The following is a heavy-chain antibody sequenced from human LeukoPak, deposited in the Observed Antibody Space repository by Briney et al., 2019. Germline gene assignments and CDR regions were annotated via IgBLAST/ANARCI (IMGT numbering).Heavy chain of an antibody. CDR1: GFTFSNYA. CDR2: INGGGGNT. CDR3: AKDLFDSSSWHTFDY. J-gene: IGHJ4*02. Sequence: PGGSLRLSCAASGFTFSNYAMTWVRQAPGKGLEWVSTINGGGGNTYYADSVKGRFTISRDNSKNTLYLQMNSLRAEDTAVYYCAKDLFDSSSWHTFDYWGQGTLVTVSS. D-gene: IGHD6-13*01. V-gene: IGHV3-23*01.